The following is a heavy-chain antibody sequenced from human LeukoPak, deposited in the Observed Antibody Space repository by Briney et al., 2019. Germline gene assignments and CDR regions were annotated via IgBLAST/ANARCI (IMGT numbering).Heavy chain of an antibody. J-gene: IGHJ5*02. CDR1: GFTFSSYG. Sequence: GGSLRLSCAASGFTFSSYGMHWVRQAPGKGLEGVAFIRYDGSNKYYADSVKGRFTISRDNSKNTLYLQMNSLRAEDTAVYYCAKVKQSLRPNWFDPWGQGTLVTVSS. D-gene: IGHD4-11*01. CDR2: IRYDGSNK. V-gene: IGHV3-30*02. CDR3: AKVKQSLRPNWFDP.